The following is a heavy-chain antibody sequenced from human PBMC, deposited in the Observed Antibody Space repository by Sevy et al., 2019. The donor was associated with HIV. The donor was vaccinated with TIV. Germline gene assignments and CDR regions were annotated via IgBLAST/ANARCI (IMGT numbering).Heavy chain of an antibody. CDR2: IRSKAYGGTA. D-gene: IGHD6-13*01. J-gene: IGHJ1*01. CDR1: GFTFGDYA. CDR3: PRLIAATTEYFQH. V-gene: IGHV3-49*04. Sequence: GGSLRLSCTASGFTFGDYAMSWVRQAPGKGLEWVGFIRSKAYGGTAEYAASVKGRFTISRDDSKSIAYLQMNSLKTEDTAVYYCPRLIAATTEYFQHRGQGTLVTVSS.